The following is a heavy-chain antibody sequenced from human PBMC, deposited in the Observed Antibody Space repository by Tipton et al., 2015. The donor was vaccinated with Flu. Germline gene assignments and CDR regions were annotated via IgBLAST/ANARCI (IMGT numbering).Heavy chain of an antibody. J-gene: IGHJ4*02. CDR3: ARGVYSSGWYPFFDY. CDR1: GFTVSSNY. CDR2: IYSGGST. Sequence: GSLRLSCAASGFTVSSNYMSWVRQVPGKGLEWVSVIYSGGSTYYADSVKGRFTISRDNSKNTLYLQMNSLRAEDTAVYYCARGVYSSGWYPFFDYWGQGTLVTVSS. V-gene: IGHV3-66*01. D-gene: IGHD6-19*01.